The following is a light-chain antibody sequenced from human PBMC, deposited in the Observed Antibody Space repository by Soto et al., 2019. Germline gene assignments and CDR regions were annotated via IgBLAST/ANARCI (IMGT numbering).Light chain of an antibody. CDR2: EVS. CDR3: SSYAGSNNYV. J-gene: IGLJ1*01. V-gene: IGLV2-8*01. CDR1: SSDVGGYNY. Sequence: QSVLTQPPSASGSPGQSVTISCTGTSSDVGGYNYVSWYQQHPGKAPKLMIYEVSKRPSGVSDRFSGSKSGNTASLTVSGLQAKDEADYYCSSYAGSNNYVFGTGTKVTVL.